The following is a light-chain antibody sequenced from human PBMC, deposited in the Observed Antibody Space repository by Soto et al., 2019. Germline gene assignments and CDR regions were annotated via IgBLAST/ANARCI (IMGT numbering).Light chain of an antibody. CDR2: DAS. CDR1: QSVSSK. CDR3: LQRSNWPLT. V-gene: IGKV3-11*01. Sequence: EIVMTQSPATLSVSPGERATLSCRASQSVSSKLAWYQQKPGQAPRLLIYDASNRATGIPARFSGSGSGTDFTLTISSLEPEDFAVYYCLQRSNWPLTFGGGTKVEI. J-gene: IGKJ4*01.